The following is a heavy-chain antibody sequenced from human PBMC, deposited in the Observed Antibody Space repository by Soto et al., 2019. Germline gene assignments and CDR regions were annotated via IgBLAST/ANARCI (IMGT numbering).Heavy chain of an antibody. CDR3: ARGGSSGWDYYFDY. CDR1: GFTFSFYW. CDR2: IRGDGRST. J-gene: IGHJ4*02. V-gene: IGHV3-74*01. D-gene: IGHD6-19*01. Sequence: EVQLVESGGGLVQPGGSLRLSCAASGFTFSFYWMHWVRQAPGKGLVWVSRIRGDGRSTSYADSLKGRFTISRDNAKNTVYVQMNRPRVEDTAVYYCARGGSSGWDYYFDYWGQGTLVTVSS.